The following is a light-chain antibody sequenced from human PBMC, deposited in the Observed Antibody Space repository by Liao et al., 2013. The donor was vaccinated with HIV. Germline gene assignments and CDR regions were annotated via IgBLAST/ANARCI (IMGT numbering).Light chain of an antibody. J-gene: IGLJ3*02. CDR3: QAWDSGTAWV. CDR1: ALPKQY. CDR2: KDS. Sequence: SYELTQPPSVSVSPGQTARITCSGDALPKQYAYWYQQKPGQAPVLVIYKDSERPSGIPERFSGSNSGNTATLTISGTQAMDEADYYCQAWDSGTAWVFGGGTKLTVL. V-gene: IGLV3-1*01.